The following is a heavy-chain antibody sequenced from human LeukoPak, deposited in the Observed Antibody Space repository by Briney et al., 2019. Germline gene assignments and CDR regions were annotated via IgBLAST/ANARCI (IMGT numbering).Heavy chain of an antibody. CDR1: GGSISNYY. CDR2: IYTSGST. J-gene: IGHJ6*03. D-gene: IGHD2-2*01. CDR3: ARNGGYCSSTSCSSHTTDYYYYMDV. V-gene: IGHV4-4*07. Sequence: SETLSLTCTVSGGSISNYYWSWNRQPAGRGLEWIGRIYTSGSTNYNPSLKSRVTMSVDTSKNQFSLKLSSVTAADTAVYYCARNGGYCSSTSCSSHTTDYYYYMDVWGKGTTVTVSS.